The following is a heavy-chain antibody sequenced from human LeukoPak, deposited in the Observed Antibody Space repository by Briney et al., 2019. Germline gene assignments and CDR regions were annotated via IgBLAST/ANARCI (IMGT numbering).Heavy chain of an antibody. CDR2: ISSSSSYV. Sequence: PGGSLRLSCAASGFTFSSYSMNWVRQAPGKGLEWVSSISSSSSYVYYADSVKGRFTISRDNTKNSLYLQMNSPRAEDTAVYYCAKDGAPYCSGATCYSAADYWGQGTLVTVSS. CDR1: GFTFSSYS. CDR3: AKDGAPYCSGATCYSAADY. D-gene: IGHD2-15*01. J-gene: IGHJ4*02. V-gene: IGHV3-21*01.